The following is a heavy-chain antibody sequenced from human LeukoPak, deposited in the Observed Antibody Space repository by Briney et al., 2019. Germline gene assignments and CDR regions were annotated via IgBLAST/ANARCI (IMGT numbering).Heavy chain of an antibody. J-gene: IGHJ4*02. V-gene: IGHV6-1*01. CDR3: ARHVYKYYDPFDY. Sequence: SQTLSLTCAISGDSVSSNSAAWHWIRQSPSRGLEWLGRTFYRSKWYNDYAVSVKSRITINPDTSKNQFSLKVSSVTAADTAVYYCARHVYKYYDPFDYWGQGTLVTVSS. CDR2: TFYRSKWYN. D-gene: IGHD3-22*01. CDR1: GDSVSSNSAA.